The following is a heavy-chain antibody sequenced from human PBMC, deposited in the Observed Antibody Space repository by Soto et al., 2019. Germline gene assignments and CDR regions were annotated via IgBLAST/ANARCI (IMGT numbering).Heavy chain of an antibody. D-gene: IGHD3-16*01. CDR3: ASPTLGAFDI. J-gene: IGHJ3*02. V-gene: IGHV4-39*01. CDR1: CGSISSSNYY. CDR2: VYYSGST. Sequence: SETLSLTCTVSCGSISSSNYYWGWIRQPPGKGLEWIGSVYYSGSTSYNSSLKSRVTISVDTSKNQFSLRLSSVTAADTAVYYCASPTLGAFDIWGQGTMVTVSS.